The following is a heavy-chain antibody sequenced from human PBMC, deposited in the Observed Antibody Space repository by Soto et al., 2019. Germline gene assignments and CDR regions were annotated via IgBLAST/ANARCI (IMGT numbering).Heavy chain of an antibody. CDR1: GFTVSSNY. CDR2: IYSGGST. CDR3: ASETMEIFDY. Sequence: EVQLVESGGGLVQPGGSLRLSCAASGFTVSSNYMSWVRQAPGKGLEWVSVIYSGGSTYYADSVKGRFTISRDNSKNTLYLPMNSLRARDTAVYYCASETMEIFDYWGQGTMVTVSS. V-gene: IGHV3-66*01. J-gene: IGHJ4*02. D-gene: IGHD3-10*01.